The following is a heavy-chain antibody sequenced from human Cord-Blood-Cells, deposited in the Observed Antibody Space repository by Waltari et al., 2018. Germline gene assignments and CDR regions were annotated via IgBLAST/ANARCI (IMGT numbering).Heavy chain of an antibody. CDR2: FDPEDGET. CDR1: GYTLTELS. J-gene: IGHJ4*02. D-gene: IGHD2-2*01. CDR3: ATAFPRYCSSTSCYFDY. Sequence: QVQLVQSGAEVKKPGASVKVSCKVSGYTLTELSMHWVRQAPGKGLEWMGGFDPEDGETIYAQKFQGRVTMTEDTSTDTAYMELSSLRSEDTAVYDCATAFPRYCSSTSCYFDYWGQGTLVTVSS. V-gene: IGHV1-24*01.